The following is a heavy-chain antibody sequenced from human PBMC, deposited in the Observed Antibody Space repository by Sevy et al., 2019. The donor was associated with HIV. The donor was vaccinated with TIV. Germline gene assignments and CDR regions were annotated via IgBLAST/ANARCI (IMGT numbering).Heavy chain of an antibody. CDR3: ARDPGFGSLDF. CDR2: IYYSAST. D-gene: IGHD1-26*01. J-gene: IGHJ4*02. CDR1: GGSINSGDYY. V-gene: IGHV4-30-4*01. Sequence: SETLSLTCTVSGGSINSGDYYWSWIRQPPGKGLEWIGCIYYSASTYYNPSLKSRVTMSVDTSKSHFSLRLSSVTAADTAVYYCARDPGFGSLDFWGQGTLVTVSS.